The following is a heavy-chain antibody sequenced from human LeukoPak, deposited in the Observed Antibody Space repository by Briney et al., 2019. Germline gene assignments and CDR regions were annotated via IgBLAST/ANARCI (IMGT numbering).Heavy chain of an antibody. CDR1: GFTVSSNY. V-gene: IGHV3-66*01. D-gene: IGHD6-13*01. CDR2: IYSGGST. CDR3: ASRSSSYRPFDY. J-gene: IGHJ4*02. Sequence: GGSLRLSCAASGFTVSSNYMSWVRQAPRKGLEWVSVIYSGGSTYYADSVKGRFTISRDNSKNTLYLQMNSLRAEDTAVYYCASRSSSYRPFDYWGQGTLVTVSS.